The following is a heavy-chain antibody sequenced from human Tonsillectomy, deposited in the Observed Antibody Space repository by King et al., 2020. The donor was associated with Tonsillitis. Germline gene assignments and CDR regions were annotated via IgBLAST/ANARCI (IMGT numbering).Heavy chain of an antibody. CDR2: IWDCGSNK. CDR3: AREGDFGDYLYYYYMDV. V-gene: IGHV3-33*08. J-gene: IGHJ6*03. Sequence: QLVQSGGGVVQPGRSLRLSCAASGFTFSSYGMHWVRQAPGKGLEWVSVIWDCGSNKYYAVSVKGRFTISRDNSKNTLYPQMNSLRAEDTAVYYCAREGDFGDYLYYYYMDVWGKGTTVTVSS. D-gene: IGHD4-17*01. CDR1: GFTFSSYG.